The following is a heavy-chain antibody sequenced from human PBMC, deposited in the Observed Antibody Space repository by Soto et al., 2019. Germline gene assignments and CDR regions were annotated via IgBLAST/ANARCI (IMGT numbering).Heavy chain of an antibody. D-gene: IGHD6-6*01. V-gene: IGHV3-23*01. CDR2: ISSGGGSQ. CDR1: GFNFSSYA. CDR3: AKGDGRIVPRHFDS. J-gene: IGHJ4*02. Sequence: EVHLLESGGGLVQPGGSLRLSCAASGFNFSSYAMSWVRQAPGKGLEWVAGISSGGGSQYNADSVKGRFTISRDNSKNTLCRQMNSLRAAHTAGYFCAKGDGRIVPRHFDSWGQGTLVTVSS.